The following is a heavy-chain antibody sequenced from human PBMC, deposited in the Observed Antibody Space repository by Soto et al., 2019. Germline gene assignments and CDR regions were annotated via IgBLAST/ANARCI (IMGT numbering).Heavy chain of an antibody. V-gene: IGHV4-61*01. CDR2: IYYSGST. CDR3: ARGHVDTAMVDY. Sequence: SETLSLTCTVSGGSVSSGSYYWSWIRQPPGKGLEWIGYIYYSGSTNYNPSLKSRVTISVDTSKNQFSLKLSSVTAADTAVYYCARGHVDTAMVDYWGQGTPVTVSS. D-gene: IGHD5-18*01. CDR1: GGSVSSGSYY. J-gene: IGHJ4*02.